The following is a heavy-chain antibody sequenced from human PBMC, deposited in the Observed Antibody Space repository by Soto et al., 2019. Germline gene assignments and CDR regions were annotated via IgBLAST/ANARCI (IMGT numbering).Heavy chain of an antibody. CDR1: GYTFTSYG. CDR2: IIPILGIA. V-gene: IGHV1-69*04. D-gene: IGHD6-19*01. CDR3: ARDMYSSGWYAWFDP. J-gene: IGHJ5*02. Sequence: SVKVSCKASGYTFTSYGISWVRQAPGQGLEWMGRIIPILGIANYAQKFQGRVTITADKSTSTAYMELSSLRSEDTAVYYCARDMYSSGWYAWFDPWGQGTLVTVSS.